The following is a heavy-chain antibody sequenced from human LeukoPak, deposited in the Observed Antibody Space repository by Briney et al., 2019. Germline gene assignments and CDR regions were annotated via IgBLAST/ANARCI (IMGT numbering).Heavy chain of an antibody. CDR2: MNPNSGNT. CDR3: ARGGYDFWSGYYPSKGMDV. D-gene: IGHD3-3*01. CDR1: GYTFTSYE. Sequence: GASVKVSCKASGYTFTSYEINWVRQATGQGLEWMGWMNPNSGNTGYAQKFQGRVTTTRNTSISTAYMELSSLRSEDTAVYYCARGGYDFWSGYYPSKGMDVWGQGTTVTVSS. V-gene: IGHV1-8*01. J-gene: IGHJ6*02.